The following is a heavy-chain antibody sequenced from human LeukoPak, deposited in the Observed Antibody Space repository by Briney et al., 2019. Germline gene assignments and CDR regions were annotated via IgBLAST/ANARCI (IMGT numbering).Heavy chain of an antibody. CDR1: GFTFSSYW. Sequence: GGSLRLSCAASGFTFSSYWMSWVRQAPGKGLEGVANIKQDGSEKYYVDSVKGRFTISRDNAKNSLYLQMNSLRAEDTAVYYCARDYDSSGYYFGYYYYGMDVWGQGTTVTVSS. CDR3: ARDYDSSGYYFGYYYYGMDV. CDR2: IKQDGSEK. D-gene: IGHD3-22*01. V-gene: IGHV3-7*01. J-gene: IGHJ6*02.